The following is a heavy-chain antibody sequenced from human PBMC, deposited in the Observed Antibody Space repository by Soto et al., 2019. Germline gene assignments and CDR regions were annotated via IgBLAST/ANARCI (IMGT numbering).Heavy chain of an antibody. Sequence: SETLSLTCTVSGGSFSPNYWAWIRQPPGKGLEWIGYIYYSGSTYYNPSLKSRVTISVDTSKNQFSLKLSSVTAADTAVYYCGARIAARRGWFDPWGQGTLVTVSS. V-gene: IGHV4-59*06. CDR1: GGSFSPNY. J-gene: IGHJ5*02. D-gene: IGHD6-6*01. CDR3: GARIAARRGWFDP. CDR2: IYYSGST.